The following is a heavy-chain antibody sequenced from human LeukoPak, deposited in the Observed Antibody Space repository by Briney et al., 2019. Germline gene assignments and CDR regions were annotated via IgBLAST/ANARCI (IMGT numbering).Heavy chain of an antibody. D-gene: IGHD3-10*01. CDR2: ISSNGGST. CDR3: ARMSFTMHAFDI. V-gene: IGHV3-64*01. Sequence: GGSLRLSCAASGFTFSSYAMHWVRQAPGKGLEYVSAISSNGGSTYYANSVKGRFTISRDNSKNTLYLQMGSLRAEDMAVYYCARMSFTMHAFDIWGQGTMVTVSS. CDR1: GFTFSSYA. J-gene: IGHJ3*02.